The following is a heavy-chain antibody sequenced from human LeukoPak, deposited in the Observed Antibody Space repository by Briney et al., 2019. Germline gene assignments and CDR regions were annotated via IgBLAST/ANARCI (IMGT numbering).Heavy chain of an antibody. D-gene: IGHD1-26*01. J-gene: IGHJ4*02. CDR1: GGSISSNNW. V-gene: IGHV4-4*02. CDR2: IYHSGST. Sequence: SGTLSLTCAVSGGSISSNNWWSWVRQPPGKGLEWIGEIYHSGSTSYNPSLKSRVTISVDKSKNRFFLRLTSVTAADTAVYYCARQGSGSSYYYYTFPYWGQGTLVTVSS. CDR3: ARQGSGSSYYYYTFPY.